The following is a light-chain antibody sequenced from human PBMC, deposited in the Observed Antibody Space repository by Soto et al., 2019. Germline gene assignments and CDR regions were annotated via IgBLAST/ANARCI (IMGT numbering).Light chain of an antibody. J-gene: IGKJ3*01. CDR1: QDISND. CDR3: QKHDGVPL. CDR2: DAS. V-gene: IGKV1-33*01. Sequence: DIQLTQSPSSLSASVGDRVTITCQASQDISNDLNWYQQKPGKAPNLLIYDASNLETGVLSRFSGGGSGTFFSFTINSLQPEDIATYYCQKHDGVPLFGPGTKVEVK.